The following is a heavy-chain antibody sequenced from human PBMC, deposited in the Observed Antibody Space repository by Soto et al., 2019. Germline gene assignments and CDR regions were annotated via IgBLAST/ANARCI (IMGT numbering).Heavy chain of an antibody. V-gene: IGHV3-33*01. CDR3: ARSQYCSSTSCPRRRADYYYGMDV. CDR2: IWYDGSNK. D-gene: IGHD2-2*01. J-gene: IGHJ6*02. CDR1: GFTFSSYG. Sequence: GGSLRLSCAASGFTFSSYGMHWVRQAPGKGLEWVAVIWYDGSNKYYADSVKGRFTISRDNSKNTLYLQMNSLRAEETAVYYCARSQYCSSTSCPRRRADYYYGMDVWGQGTTVTVSS.